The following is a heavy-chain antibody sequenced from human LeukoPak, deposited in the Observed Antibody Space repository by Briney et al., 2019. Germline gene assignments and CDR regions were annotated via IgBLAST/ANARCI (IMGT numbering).Heavy chain of an antibody. CDR3: ARGTGGSCYTPVDY. V-gene: IGHV3-30-3*01. J-gene: IGHJ4*02. CDR2: VSYDGSSK. Sequence: HPGGSLRFSCAASGFTFGSYAMHWVRQAPGKGLEWVAVVSYDGSSKYYADSVQGRFTISRDNSKNTLDLQTNSLRAEDTAVYYCARGTGGSCYTPVDYWGQGTLVTVSS. CDR1: GFTFGSYA. D-gene: IGHD2-15*01.